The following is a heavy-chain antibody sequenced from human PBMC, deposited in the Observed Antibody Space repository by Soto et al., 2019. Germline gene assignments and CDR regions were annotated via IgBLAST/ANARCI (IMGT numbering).Heavy chain of an antibody. CDR2: ISAYNGNT. CDR3: ARDTIEDDYYYYMDV. V-gene: IGHV1-18*01. Sequence: ASVKVSCKASGYTFTSYGISWVRQAPGQGLEWMGWISAYNGNTNYAQKLQGRVTMTTDTSTSTAYMELRSLRSDDTAVYYCARDTIEDDYYYYMDVWGKGTTVTVSS. J-gene: IGHJ6*03. CDR1: GYTFTSYG. D-gene: IGHD3-10*01.